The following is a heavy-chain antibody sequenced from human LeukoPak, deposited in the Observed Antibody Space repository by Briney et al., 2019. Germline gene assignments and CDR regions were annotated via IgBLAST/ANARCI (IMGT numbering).Heavy chain of an antibody. Sequence: SETLSLTCAVYGGSFSGYCWSWIRQPPGKGLGWIGEINHSGSTNYNPSLKSRVTISVDTSKNQFSLKLSSVTAADTAVYYCARDTPPTRFDYWGQGTLVTVSS. CDR3: ARDTPPTRFDY. CDR1: GGSFSGYC. V-gene: IGHV4-34*01. CDR2: INHSGST. J-gene: IGHJ4*02.